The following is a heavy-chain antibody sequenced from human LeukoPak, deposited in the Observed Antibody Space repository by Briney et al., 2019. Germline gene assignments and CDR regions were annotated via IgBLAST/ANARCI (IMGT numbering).Heavy chain of an antibody. J-gene: IGHJ3*02. Sequence: GGSLRLSCAASGFTFSSYEMNWVRQAPGKGLEWVSYISSSGSTIYYADSVKGRFTISRDNAKNSLYLQMNSLRAEDTAVYYCARGESYYDSSGYALYAFDIWGQGTMVTVSS. V-gene: IGHV3-48*03. CDR3: ARGESYYDSSGYALYAFDI. CDR2: ISSSGSTI. D-gene: IGHD3-22*01. CDR1: GFTFSSYE.